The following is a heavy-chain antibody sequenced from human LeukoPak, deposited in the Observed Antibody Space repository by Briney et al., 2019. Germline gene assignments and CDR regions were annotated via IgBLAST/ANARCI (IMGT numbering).Heavy chain of an antibody. D-gene: IGHD3-22*01. CDR2: INPNSGGT. Sequence: ASVKVSCKASGYTFTGYYMHWVRQAPGQGLEWMGWINPNSGGTNYAQKFQGWVTMTRDTSISTAYMELSRLRSDDTAVYYCARAGYYDNSGYALGYWGQGTLVTVSS. CDR3: ARAGYYDNSGYALGY. V-gene: IGHV1-2*04. CDR1: GYTFTGYY. J-gene: IGHJ4*02.